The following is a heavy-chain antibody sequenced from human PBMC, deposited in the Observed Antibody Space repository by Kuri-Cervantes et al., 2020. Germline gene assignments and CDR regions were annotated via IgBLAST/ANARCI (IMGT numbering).Heavy chain of an antibody. CDR2: ISYDGSNK. Sequence: GGSLRLSCAASGFTFSSYGMHWVRQAPGKGLEWVAVISYDGSNKYYADSVKGRFTISRDNSKNTLFLQMNSLRAEDTAVYYCAKGSDSGYDQDYWGQGSLVTVSS. J-gene: IGHJ4*02. CDR3: AKGSDSGYDQDY. CDR1: GFTFSSYG. D-gene: IGHD5-12*01. V-gene: IGHV3-30*18.